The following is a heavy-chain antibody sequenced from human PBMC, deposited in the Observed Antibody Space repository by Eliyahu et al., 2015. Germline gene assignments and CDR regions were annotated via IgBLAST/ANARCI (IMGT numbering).Heavy chain of an antibody. CDR2: IYWVDEK. J-gene: IGHJ4*02. CDR3: AHSPAHQNYYYGSGAFDY. Sequence: QITLKESGPTLVKPTQTLTLTCTFSGFSLSTTGVGVGWIRQPPGEALEFLAFIYWVDEKRYSPSLKSRLTVTKDTSKNQVVLTMTNMDPVDTGTYYCAHSPAHQNYYYGSGAFDYWGQGTLVTVSS. V-gene: IGHV2-5*02. D-gene: IGHD3-10*01. CDR1: GFSLSTTGVG.